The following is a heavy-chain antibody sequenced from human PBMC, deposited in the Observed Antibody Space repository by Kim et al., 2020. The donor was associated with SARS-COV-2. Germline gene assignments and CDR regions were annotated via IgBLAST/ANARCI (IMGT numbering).Heavy chain of an antibody. V-gene: IGHV3-23*01. Sequence: YYADSVKGRFTISRDSSKNTLYLQMSSLRVEDTAVYYCAKDRVVVPAAHDYWGQGTLVTVSS. J-gene: IGHJ4*02. CDR3: AKDRVVVPAAHDY. D-gene: IGHD2-2*01.